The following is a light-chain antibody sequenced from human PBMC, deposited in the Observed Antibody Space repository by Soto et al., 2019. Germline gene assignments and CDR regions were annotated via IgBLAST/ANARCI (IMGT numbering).Light chain of an antibody. CDR2: EVN. V-gene: IGLV2-14*01. J-gene: IGLJ3*02. CDR3: ASFTSSSTWV. CDR1: SSDVGGYNY. Sequence: QSVLTQPASVSGSPGQSITISCTGTSSDVGGYNYVSWYQQHPGKAPELMIYEVNNRPSGVSNRFSGSTSGNTASLTISGLQAEDEADYYCASFTSSSTWVFGGGTKVTVL.